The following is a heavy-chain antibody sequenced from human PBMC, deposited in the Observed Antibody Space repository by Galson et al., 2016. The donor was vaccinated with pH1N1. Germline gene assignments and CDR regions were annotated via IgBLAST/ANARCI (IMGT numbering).Heavy chain of an antibody. J-gene: IGHJ4*02. CDR3: ARILHGDHTNYFDY. V-gene: IGHV2-70*01. CDR2: IDWDDDK. CDR1: GFSLSTSGMC. D-gene: IGHD4-17*01. Sequence: PALVKPTQTLTLTCTFSGFSLSTSGMCVSWIRQPPGKALEWLAHIDWDDDKYYSTSLKTRLTVSKDTSKNQVVLTMTNMDPVDTATYYCARILHGDHTNYFDYWGQGTLVTVSS.